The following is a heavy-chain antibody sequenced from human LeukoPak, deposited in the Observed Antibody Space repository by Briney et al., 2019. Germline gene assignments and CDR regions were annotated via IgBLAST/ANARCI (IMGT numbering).Heavy chain of an antibody. CDR2: ISAYNGNT. J-gene: IGHJ6*02. V-gene: IGHV1-18*04. Sequence: GASVKVSCKASGYTFTSYGISWVRQAPGQGLEWMGWISAYNGNTNYAQKLQGRITMTTDTSTSTAYMEPRSLRSDDTAVYYCARDVPAAKDYGMDVWGQGTTVTVSS. CDR1: GYTFTSYG. CDR3: ARDVPAAKDYGMDV. D-gene: IGHD2-2*01.